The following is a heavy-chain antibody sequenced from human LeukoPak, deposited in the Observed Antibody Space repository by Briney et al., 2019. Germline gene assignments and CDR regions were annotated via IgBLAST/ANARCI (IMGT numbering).Heavy chain of an antibody. Sequence: GASVKVSCKASGYTFTSYGISWVRQAPGQGLEWMGWINPNSGGTNYAQKFQGRVTMTRDTSISTAYMELSRLRSDDTAVYYCATYYYGSGSYQYGYYYYMDVWGKGTTVTVSS. J-gene: IGHJ6*03. CDR2: INPNSGGT. V-gene: IGHV1-2*02. CDR3: ATYYYGSGSYQYGYYYYMDV. D-gene: IGHD3-10*01. CDR1: GYTFTSYG.